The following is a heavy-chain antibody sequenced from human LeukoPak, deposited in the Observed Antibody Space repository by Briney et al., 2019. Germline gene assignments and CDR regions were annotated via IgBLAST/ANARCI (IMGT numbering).Heavy chain of an antibody. D-gene: IGHD5-18*01. J-gene: IGHJ3*02. CDR1: GGSISSSSYY. CDR2: IYYSGST. CDR3: ARAVQLWPGAFDI. Sequence: PSETLSLTCTVSGGSISSSSYYWGWIRQPPGKGLEWIGSIYYSGSTYYNPSLKSRVTISVDTSKNQFSLKLSSVTAADTAVYYCARAVQLWPGAFDIWGQGTMVTVSS. V-gene: IGHV4-39*07.